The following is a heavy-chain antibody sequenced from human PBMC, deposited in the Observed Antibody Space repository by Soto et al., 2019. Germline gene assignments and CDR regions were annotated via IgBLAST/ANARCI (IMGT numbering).Heavy chain of an antibody. Sequence: GGSLRLSCAASGFTFSSYGMHWVRQAPGKGLEWVAVIWYDGSNKYYADSVKGRFTISRDNSKNTLYLQMNSLRPEDTAVYYCARDPPDYGDYYFDYWGQGTLVTVSS. CDR3: ARDPPDYGDYYFDY. CDR1: GFTFSSYG. D-gene: IGHD4-17*01. CDR2: IWYDGSNK. V-gene: IGHV3-33*01. J-gene: IGHJ4*02.